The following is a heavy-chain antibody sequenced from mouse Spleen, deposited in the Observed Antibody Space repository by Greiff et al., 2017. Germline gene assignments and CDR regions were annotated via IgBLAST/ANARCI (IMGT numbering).Heavy chain of an antibody. V-gene: IGHV3-6*01. CDR3: AKDTLTPGFDS. CDR2: ISYDGSN. CDR1: GYSITSGYY. J-gene: IGHJ2*01. Sequence: QLPRAGPGRVKPAQSLSLTCSVTGYSITSGYYWYWIRQFPGNNLEWRGYISYDGSNNYNPSLKNRISITRDTSKNQFFLKLTAVTPPNTATYYCAKDTLTPGFDSSGQVTTLTVSS.